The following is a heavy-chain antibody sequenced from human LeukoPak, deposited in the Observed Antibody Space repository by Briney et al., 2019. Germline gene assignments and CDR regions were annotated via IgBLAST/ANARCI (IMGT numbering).Heavy chain of an antibody. J-gene: IGHJ4*02. CDR2: IYYSGST. D-gene: IGHD3-10*01. CDR3: AKGTGGSDSSFAF. V-gene: IGHV4-39*07. CDR1: GDSSDNNGFY. Sequence: NPSETLSLTCTVSGDSSDNNGFYWGWIRQPPGQGLEWIVNIYYSGSTYYNPSLKSRVTTSVDTSKNQFSLKLSSVTAADTAVYYCAKGTGGSDSSFAFWGQGTLVTVSS.